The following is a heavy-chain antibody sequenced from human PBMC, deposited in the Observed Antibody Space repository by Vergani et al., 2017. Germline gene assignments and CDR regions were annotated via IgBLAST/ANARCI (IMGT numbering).Heavy chain of an antibody. CDR2: IYYSGST. J-gene: IGHJ3*02. D-gene: IGHD3-3*01. CDR1: GGSISSYY. CDR3: ARVPNDFWSGYSDAFDI. V-gene: IGHV4-59*01. Sequence: QVQLQESGPGLVKPSETLSLTCTVSGGSISSYYWSWIRQPAGKGLEWIGYIYYSGSTNYNPSLKSRVTISVDTSKNQFSLKLSSVTAADTAVYYCARVPNDFWSGYSDAFDIWGQGTMVTVSS.